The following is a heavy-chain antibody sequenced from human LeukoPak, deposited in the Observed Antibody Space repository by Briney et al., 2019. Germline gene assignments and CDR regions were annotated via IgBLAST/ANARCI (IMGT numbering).Heavy chain of an antibody. CDR1: GFTFTSSA. V-gene: IGHV1-58*02. D-gene: IGHD3-10*01. CDR2: IVVGSGNT. J-gene: IGHJ6*02. CDR3: AAPPGSDAGTYYYYGMDV. Sequence: SVKVSCKASGFTFTSSAMQWVRQARGQRLEWIGWIVVGSGNTNYAQKFQERVTITRDMSTSTAYMELSSLRSEDTAVYYCAAPPGSDAGTYYYYGMDVWGQGTTVTVSS.